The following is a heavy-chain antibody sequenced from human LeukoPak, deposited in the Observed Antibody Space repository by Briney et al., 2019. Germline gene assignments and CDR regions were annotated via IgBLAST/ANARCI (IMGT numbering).Heavy chain of an antibody. Sequence: ASVRVSCTASVYIFINHGIAWVRQAPGQGLEDRGWISAYNGNTDYAQKFQGRVTMTTDTATRTAYLELTTLRSDDTAVYYCARWGASPSDYWGQGTLVTVSS. CDR1: VYIFINHG. V-gene: IGHV1-18*01. J-gene: IGHJ4*02. D-gene: IGHD3-16*01. CDR2: ISAYNGNT. CDR3: ARWGASPSDY.